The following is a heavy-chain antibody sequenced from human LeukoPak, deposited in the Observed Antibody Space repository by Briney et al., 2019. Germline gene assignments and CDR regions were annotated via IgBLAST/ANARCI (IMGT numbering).Heavy chain of an antibody. CDR1: GFTFSSYW. Sequence: GGSLGLSCAASGFTFSSYWMHWVRQAPGKGLVWVSRINSDGSSTSYADSVKGRFTISRDNAKNTLYLQMNSLRAEDTAVYYCARVDIAVGDFDYWGQGTLVTVSS. J-gene: IGHJ4*02. D-gene: IGHD6-19*01. CDR2: INSDGSST. CDR3: ARVDIAVGDFDY. V-gene: IGHV3-74*01.